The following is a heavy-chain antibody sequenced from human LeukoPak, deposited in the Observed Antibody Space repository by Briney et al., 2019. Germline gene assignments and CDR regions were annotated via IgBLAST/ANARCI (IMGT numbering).Heavy chain of an antibody. CDR1: GFTLSSYW. CDR3: ATNYYGSGPDH. D-gene: IGHD3-10*01. J-gene: IGHJ4*02. CDR2: IKSDGSST. Sequence: PGGSLRLSCAASGFTLSSYWMHWVRQAPGKGLVWVSRIKSDGSSTTYADSVKGRFTISRDNAKNTLYLQMNSLRAEDTAVYYCATNYYGSGPDHWGQGTLVTVSS. V-gene: IGHV3-74*01.